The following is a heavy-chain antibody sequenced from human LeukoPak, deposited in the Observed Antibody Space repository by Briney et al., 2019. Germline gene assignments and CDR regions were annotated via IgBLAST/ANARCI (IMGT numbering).Heavy chain of an antibody. V-gene: IGHV1-69*04. CDR1: GYTFTSYG. J-gene: IGHJ6*02. D-gene: IGHD3-10*01. CDR2: IIPILGIA. Sequence: SVKVSCKASGYTFTSYGISRVRQAPGQGLEWMGRIIPILGIANYAQKFQGRVTITADKSTSTAYMELSSLRSEDTAVYYCARRRYGSGSYQAGYYGMDVWGQGTTVTVSS. CDR3: ARRRYGSGSYQAGYYGMDV.